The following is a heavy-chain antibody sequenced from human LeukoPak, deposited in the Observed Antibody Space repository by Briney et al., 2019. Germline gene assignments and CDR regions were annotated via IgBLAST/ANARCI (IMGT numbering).Heavy chain of an antibody. CDR2: ISDSGRTM. CDR3: ASQYYYAMDV. J-gene: IGHJ6*02. Sequence: PGGSLRLSCAASGFTFSDYYMSWIRQAPGKGLEWVSHISDSGRTMYYADSVKGRFTISRDNAKNSLYLQMNSLRAEDTAVYYCASQYYYAMDVWGQGTTVTVSS. V-gene: IGHV3-11*01. CDR1: GFTFSDYY.